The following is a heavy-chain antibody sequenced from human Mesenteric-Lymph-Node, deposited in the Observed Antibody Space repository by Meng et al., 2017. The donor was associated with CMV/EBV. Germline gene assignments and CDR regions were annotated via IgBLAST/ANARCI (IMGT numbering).Heavy chain of an antibody. CDR3: ARMGGVTNWGFVY. Sequence: RASGGAFRSYAVSWVRQAPGQGREWLGEVNPFFGTANYAQRLQGRVTFMTDESTTTVDMELSSLRSEDTAVYYCARMGGVTNWGFVYWGQGTLVTVSS. CDR1: GGAFRSYA. D-gene: IGHD7-27*01. J-gene: IGHJ4*02. CDR2: VNPFFGTA. V-gene: IGHV1-69*05.